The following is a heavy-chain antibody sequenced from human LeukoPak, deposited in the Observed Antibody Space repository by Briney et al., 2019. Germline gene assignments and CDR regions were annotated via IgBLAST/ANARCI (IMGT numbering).Heavy chain of an antibody. D-gene: IGHD3-3*01. J-gene: IGHJ4*02. V-gene: IGHV1-3*01. CDR3: ARARPMNYDFWSGGYFDY. CDR2: INAGNGNT. Sequence: ASVKVSCKASGYTFTSYAMHWVRQAPGQRLEWMGWINAGNGNTKYSQKFQGRVTITTDESTSTAYMELSSLRSEDTAVYYCARARPMNYDFWSGGYFDYWGQGTLVTVSS. CDR1: GYTFTSYA.